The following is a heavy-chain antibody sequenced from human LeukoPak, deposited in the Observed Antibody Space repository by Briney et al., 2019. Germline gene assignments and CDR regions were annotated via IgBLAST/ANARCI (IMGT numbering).Heavy chain of an antibody. D-gene: IGHD3/OR15-3a*01. CDR2: VYYSGST. V-gene: IGHV4-39*01. CDR1: GDSISSSRYY. J-gene: IGHJ4*02. Sequence: SETLSLTCTVSGDSISSSRYYWGWIRQPPGKGLEWIGSVYYSGSTFYNPFLKSRVTISVDTSKDQFSLRLTSVTAADTAVYYCASLDYDFWNGFYDFWGQGILVTVSS. CDR3: ASLDYDFWNGFYDF.